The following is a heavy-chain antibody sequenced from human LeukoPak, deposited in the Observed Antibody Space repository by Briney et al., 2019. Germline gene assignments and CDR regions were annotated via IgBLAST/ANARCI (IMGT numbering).Heavy chain of an antibody. V-gene: IGHV3-30*04. CDR2: ILSDGSNK. CDR3: AKDQWLVLDY. J-gene: IGHJ4*02. CDR1: GFTFSSYV. Sequence: GGSLRLSCAASGFTFSSYVMHWVRQAPGKGLEWVGVILSDGSNKYYADSVKGRFTISRDNSKNTLYLQMNSLRAEDTAVYSCAKDQWLVLDYWGQGTLVTVSS. D-gene: IGHD6-19*01.